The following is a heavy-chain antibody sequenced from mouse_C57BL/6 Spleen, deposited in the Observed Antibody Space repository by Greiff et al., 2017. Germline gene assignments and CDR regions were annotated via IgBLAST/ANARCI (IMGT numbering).Heavy chain of an antibody. V-gene: IGHV1-19*01. D-gene: IGHD1-1*01. CDR2: INPYNGGT. Sequence: EVQLQQSGPVLVKPGASVKMSCKASGYTFTDYYMNWVKQSHGKSLEWIGVINPYNGGTSYNQKFKGKATLTVDKSSSTAYMELNSLTSEDSAVYYCARRSYDYAMDYWGQGTSVTVSS. CDR3: ARRSYDYAMDY. CDR1: GYTFTDYY. J-gene: IGHJ4*01.